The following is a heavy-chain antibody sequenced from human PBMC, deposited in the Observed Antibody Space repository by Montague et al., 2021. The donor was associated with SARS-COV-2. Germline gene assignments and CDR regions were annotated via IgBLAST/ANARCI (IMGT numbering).Heavy chain of an antibody. V-gene: IGHV4-34*01. CDR1: GGSFSGYY. D-gene: IGHD3-16*02. Sequence: SETLSLTCAVYGGSFSGYYWTWIRQPPGKGLEWIGEINYSGSTNYNPSLKSRVTISVDTSKNQFSLKLRSVTAADTAVYYCARGQPPRITFGGIISYGLDVWGQGTTVTVSS. J-gene: IGHJ6*02. CDR3: ARGQPPRITFGGIISYGLDV. CDR2: INYSGST.